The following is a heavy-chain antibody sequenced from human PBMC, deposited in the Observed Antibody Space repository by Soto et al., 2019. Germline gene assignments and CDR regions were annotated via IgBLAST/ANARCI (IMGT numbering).Heavy chain of an antibody. CDR2: IKQDGREK. D-gene: IGHD6-19*01. J-gene: IGHJ4*02. Sequence: EVQLVESGGGLVQPGGSLRLSCAASGFTFSGHWMSWVRQAPGKGLEWVANIKQDGREKYYVDSVKGRFTISRDNAKNSLHLEMNSPRVEDTAMYYCARDMGVAVPGRGLYDYWGQGTLVTVSS. V-gene: IGHV3-7*01. CDR1: GFTFSGHW. CDR3: ARDMGVAVPGRGLYDY.